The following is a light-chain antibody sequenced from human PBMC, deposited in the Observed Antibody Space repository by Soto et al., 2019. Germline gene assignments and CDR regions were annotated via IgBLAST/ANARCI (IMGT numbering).Light chain of an antibody. Sequence: DIQMTQSPSTLSASIGDRVTISCRASQNIGRWLAWYQQKPGTAPNLLIYHASNLRGGVPSRFSGDASGTEFTLAISSLQPDDIATYSCQQSNSYSWTFGQGTKVEIK. CDR3: QQSNSYSWT. CDR2: HAS. CDR1: QNIGRW. J-gene: IGKJ1*01. V-gene: IGKV1-5*01.